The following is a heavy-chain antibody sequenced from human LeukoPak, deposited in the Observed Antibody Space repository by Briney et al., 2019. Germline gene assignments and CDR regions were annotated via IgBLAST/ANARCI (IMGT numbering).Heavy chain of an antibody. CDR1: GGTFSSYA. J-gene: IGHJ6*03. Sequence: SVKVSXKASGGTFSSYAISWVRQAPGQGLEWMGGIIPIFGAAKYAQKFQGRVTITADESTSTAYMELSSLRSEDTAVYYCARVRIKRILEWSAHDYYYYYMDVWGKGTTVTVSS. CDR3: ARVRIKRILEWSAHDYYYYYMDV. V-gene: IGHV1-69*01. CDR2: IIPIFGAA. D-gene: IGHD3-3*01.